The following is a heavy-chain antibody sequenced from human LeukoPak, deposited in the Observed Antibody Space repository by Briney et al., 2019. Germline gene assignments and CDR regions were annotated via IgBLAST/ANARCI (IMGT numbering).Heavy chain of an antibody. CDR2: MNPNSGNT. J-gene: IGHJ4*02. V-gene: IGHV1-8*01. CDR3: ARGRMGFGEFDY. CDR1: GYTFTSYD. Sequence: ASVKVSCKASGYTFTSYDINWVRQATGQGLEWMGWMNPNSGNTGYAQKFQGRVTMTRNTSISTAYMELSSLRSEATAVYYCARGRMGFGEFDYWGQGTLVTVSS. D-gene: IGHD3-10*01.